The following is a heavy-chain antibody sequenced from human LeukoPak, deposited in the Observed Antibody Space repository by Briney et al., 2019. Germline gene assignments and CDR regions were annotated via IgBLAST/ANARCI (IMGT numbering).Heavy chain of an antibody. CDR1: GGSVSSGSYY. J-gene: IGHJ3*02. CDR2: IYYSGST. V-gene: IGHV4-61*01. D-gene: IGHD5-12*01. Sequence: PSETLSLTCTVSGGSVSSGSYYWSWIRQPPGKGLEWIGYIYYSGSTNYNPSLKSRVTISVDTSKNQFSLKLSSVTAADTAVYYCARANLVATIGAFDIWGQGTMVTVSS. CDR3: ARANLVATIGAFDI.